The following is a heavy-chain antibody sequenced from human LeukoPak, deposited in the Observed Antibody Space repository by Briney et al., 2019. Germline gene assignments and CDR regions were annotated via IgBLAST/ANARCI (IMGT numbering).Heavy chain of an antibody. Sequence: SSETLSLTCTVSGGSMRTYHWSWIRQPPGRGLEWIGYIYYSGSTNYNPSLKSRVTISVDTSKNQFSLKLSSVTAADTAVYYCARGSGWYMLYWGQGTLVTVSS. CDR3: ARGSGWYMLY. CDR1: GGSMRTYH. J-gene: IGHJ4*02. V-gene: IGHV4-59*01. D-gene: IGHD6-19*01. CDR2: IYYSGST.